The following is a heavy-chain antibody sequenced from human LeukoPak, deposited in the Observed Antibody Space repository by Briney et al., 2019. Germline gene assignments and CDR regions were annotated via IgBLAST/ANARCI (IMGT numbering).Heavy chain of an antibody. J-gene: IGHJ3*02. CDR2: ISGSGGVT. CDR1: GFTFSTYA. V-gene: IGHV3-23*01. CDR3: TKEAFAGDIYDAFDI. D-gene: IGHD4-17*01. Sequence: GGSLRLSCAASGFTFSTYAMSWVRQAPGKGLEWVSVISGSGGVTYYADSVKGRLTISRDNSKSTLYLQMNSLRFEDTAVYYCTKEAFAGDIYDAFDIWGQGTIVTVSS.